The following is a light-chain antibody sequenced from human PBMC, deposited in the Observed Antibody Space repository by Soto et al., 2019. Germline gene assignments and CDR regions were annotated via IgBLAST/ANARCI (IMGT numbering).Light chain of an antibody. V-gene: IGKV1-12*01. CDR2: SAS. J-gene: IGKJ5*01. Sequence: DIQVTQSPPSMAASVGDRVTITCRASQDLGNWMTWYQQKPGKAPKRPIYSASTFVSGVPSRFSGSGSGIEFPLTLSGLHPEDSLTYYGPQAKSFPITFGQGTRLDIK. CDR3: PQAKSFPIT. CDR1: QDLGNW.